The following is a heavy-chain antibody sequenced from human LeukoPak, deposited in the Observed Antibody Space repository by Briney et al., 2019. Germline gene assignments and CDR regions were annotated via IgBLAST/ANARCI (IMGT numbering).Heavy chain of an antibody. Sequence: PSETLSLTCTVSGGSISSSSYYWSWIRQPAGKGLEWIGRIYTSGSTNYNPSLKSRVTMSVDTSKNQFSLKLSSVTAADTAVYYCARGEYSSSSWGQGTLVTVSS. V-gene: IGHV4-61*02. CDR2: IYTSGST. D-gene: IGHD6-6*01. CDR3: ARGEYSSSS. J-gene: IGHJ5*02. CDR1: GGSISSSSYY.